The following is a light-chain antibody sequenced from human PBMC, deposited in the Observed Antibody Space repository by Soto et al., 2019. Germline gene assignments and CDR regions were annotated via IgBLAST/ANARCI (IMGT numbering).Light chain of an antibody. V-gene: IGKV1-9*01. CDR1: QDTSRY. CDR3: QQLNNYPST. CDR2: AAS. J-gene: IGKJ4*01. Sequence: IQLTQSPSSLSASVGDSVTSTCRASQDTSRYLGWYQQKPGQAPKLLIYAASTLQSGVPSRFSGSTSGTDFTLTISSLQPEDFATYYCQQLNNYPSTFGGGTKVDIK.